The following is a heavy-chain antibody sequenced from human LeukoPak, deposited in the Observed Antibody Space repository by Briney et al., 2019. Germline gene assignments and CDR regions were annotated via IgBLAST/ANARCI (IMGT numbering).Heavy chain of an antibody. J-gene: IGHJ4*02. Sequence: GGSLRLSCAASGFTFSSYNMNWVRQAPGKGLEWISYISSSDSIIYYADSGKGRFTVSRDNAKNSLFLQMNSLGAEDTAVYYCARVDTAVLTGFDYWGQGTLVTVSS. D-gene: IGHD5-18*01. CDR1: GFTFSSYN. CDR3: ARVDTAVLTGFDY. CDR2: ISSSDSII. V-gene: IGHV3-48*01.